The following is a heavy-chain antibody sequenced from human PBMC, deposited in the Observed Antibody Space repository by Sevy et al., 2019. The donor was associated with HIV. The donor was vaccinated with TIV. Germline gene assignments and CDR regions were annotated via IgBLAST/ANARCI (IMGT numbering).Heavy chain of an antibody. CDR2: ICSSGST. CDR1: SGSISSYY. Sequence: SETLSLTCSVSSGSISSYYWNWIRQPPGKGLERIGYICSSGSTNYNPSLKSRVTISVDMSKNQFSLKLSSVTAADTAVYYCARSHLAFCGGDCFSPYYFDSWGQGTLVTVSS. J-gene: IGHJ4*02. CDR3: ARSHLAFCGGDCFSPYYFDS. D-gene: IGHD2-21*01. V-gene: IGHV4-59*01.